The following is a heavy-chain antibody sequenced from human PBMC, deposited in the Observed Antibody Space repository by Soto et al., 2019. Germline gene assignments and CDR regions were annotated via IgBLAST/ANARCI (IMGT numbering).Heavy chain of an antibody. CDR3: ARDCSSGGSLQNAFDI. CDR1: GFTFSSYA. Sequence: GGSLRLSCAASGFTFSSYAMHWVRQAPGKGLEYVSAISSNGGSTYYANSVKGRFTISRDNSKNTLYLQMGSLRAEDMAVYYCARDCSSGGSLQNAFDIWGQGTMVTVSS. J-gene: IGHJ3*02. V-gene: IGHV3-64*01. CDR2: ISSNGGST. D-gene: IGHD2-15*01.